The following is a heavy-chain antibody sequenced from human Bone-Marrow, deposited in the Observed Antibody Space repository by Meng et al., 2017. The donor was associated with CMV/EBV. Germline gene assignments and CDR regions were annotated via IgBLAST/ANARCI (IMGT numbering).Heavy chain of an antibody. J-gene: IGHJ4*02. V-gene: IGHV3-21*01. D-gene: IGHD2-2*01. CDR3: ARDGTGTDQYQLHSYFDY. CDR2: ISSSSYI. CDR1: GFTFSSYS. Sequence: GESLKISCAASGFTFSSYSMNWVRQAPGKGLEWVSSISSSSYIYYADSVKGRFTISRDNAKNSLYLQMNSLRAEDTAVYYCARDGTGTDQYQLHSYFDYWGQGTLVTVSS.